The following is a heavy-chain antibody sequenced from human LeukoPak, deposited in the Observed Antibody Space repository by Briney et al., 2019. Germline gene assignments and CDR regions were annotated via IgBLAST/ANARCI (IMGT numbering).Heavy chain of an antibody. CDR3: ARELSSSGLFDY. D-gene: IGHD6-19*01. J-gene: IGHJ4*02. CDR2: MNPNSGNT. V-gene: IGHV1-8*01. CDR1: GYTFTSYD. Sequence: ASVKVSCKASGYTFTSYDINWVRQATGQGLEWMGWMNPNSGNTGYAQKLQGRVTMTTDTSTSTAYMELRSLRSDDTAVYYCARELSSSGLFDYWGQGTLVTVSS.